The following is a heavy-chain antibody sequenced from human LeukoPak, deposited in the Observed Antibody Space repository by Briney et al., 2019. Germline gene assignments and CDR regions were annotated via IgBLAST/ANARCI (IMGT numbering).Heavy chain of an antibody. D-gene: IGHD5-12*01. CDR1: GYSFTSYW. CDR2: IYPGDSDT. J-gene: IGHJ3*02. Sequence: GESLKISCKGSGYSFTSYWIGWVRQMPGKGLEWMGIIYPGDSDTRYSPSFQGQVTISADKSISTAYLQWSSLKASDTAMYYCATPPGYSGYDDAFDIWGQGTMVTVSS. V-gene: IGHV5-51*01. CDR3: ATPPGYSGYDDAFDI.